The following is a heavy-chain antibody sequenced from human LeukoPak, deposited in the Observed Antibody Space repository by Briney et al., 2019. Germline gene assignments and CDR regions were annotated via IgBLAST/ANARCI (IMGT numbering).Heavy chain of an antibody. CDR3: ARDISRSIAAAGKLGY. CDR1: GYTFTSYG. J-gene: IGHJ4*02. CDR2: NSAYNGNT. V-gene: IGHV1-18*01. Sequence: ASVKVSCKASGYTFTSYGISWVRQAPGQGLEWMGWNSAYNGNTNYAQKLQGRVTMTTDTSTSTAYMELRSLRSDDTAVYYCARDISRSIAAAGKLGYWGQGTLVTVSS. D-gene: IGHD6-13*01.